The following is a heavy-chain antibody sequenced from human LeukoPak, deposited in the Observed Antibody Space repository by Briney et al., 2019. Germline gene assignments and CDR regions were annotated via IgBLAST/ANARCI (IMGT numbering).Heavy chain of an antibody. Sequence: GGSLRLSCTASGFTFDDYAMTWVRQGPGKGLEWVCGINWNGGGIHYAGSVQGRFTVSRDNAKNCLYLQMNSLRAEDTALYFCARSPARAGLNDAELDYWGQGTLVTVSS. V-gene: IGHV3-20*04. CDR1: GFTFDDYA. D-gene: IGHD1-1*01. CDR3: ARSPARAGLNDAELDY. J-gene: IGHJ4*02. CDR2: INWNGGGI.